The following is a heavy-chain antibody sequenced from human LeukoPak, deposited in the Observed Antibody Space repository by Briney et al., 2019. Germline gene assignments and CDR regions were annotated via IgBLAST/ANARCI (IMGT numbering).Heavy chain of an antibody. D-gene: IGHD2-2*01. V-gene: IGHV5-51*01. CDR1: GYSFTSYW. J-gene: IGHJ4*02. Sequence: GESLKISCKGSGYSFTSYWIGWVRQLPGKGLEWMGIIYPGDSDTRYSPSFQGQVTISVDRSIGTAYLQWGSLEASDTAMYFCARRSLITSTKNYFDYWGQGTLVTVSS. CDR3: ARRSLITSTKNYFDY. CDR2: IYPGDSDT.